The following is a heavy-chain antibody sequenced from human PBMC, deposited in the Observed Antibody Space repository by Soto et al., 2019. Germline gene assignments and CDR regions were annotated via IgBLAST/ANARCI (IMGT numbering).Heavy chain of an antibody. D-gene: IGHD5-12*01. J-gene: IGHJ6*02. V-gene: IGHV1-69*06. CDR1: GGTFSSYA. CDR2: IIPIFGTA. Sequence: SVKVSCRASGGTFSSYAISWVRQAPGQGLEWMGGIIPIFGTANYAQKFQGRVTITADKSTSTAYMELSSLRSEDTAVYYCARAMALYYYYGMDVWGQGTTVTVSS. CDR3: ARAMALYYYYGMDV.